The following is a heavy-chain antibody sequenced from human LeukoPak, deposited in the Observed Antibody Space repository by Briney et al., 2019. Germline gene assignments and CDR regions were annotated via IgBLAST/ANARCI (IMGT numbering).Heavy chain of an antibody. J-gene: IGHJ3*01. CDR2: VSYTSRT. Sequence: SETLSLTCTVSGGSPSGHYWSWIRQPPGKRLEWIGYVSYTSRTKYNPSLQSRVTISIDTSKSQFSLKLTSVTSAGTAVYSCARLLDNDISGDPDTFDVWGQGTTVIVSS. V-gene: IGHV4-59*11. CDR1: GGSPSGHY. D-gene: IGHD3-22*01. CDR3: ARLLDNDISGDPDTFDV.